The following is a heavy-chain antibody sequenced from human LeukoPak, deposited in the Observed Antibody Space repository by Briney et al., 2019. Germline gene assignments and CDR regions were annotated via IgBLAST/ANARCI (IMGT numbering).Heavy chain of an antibody. D-gene: IGHD6-6*01. Sequence: SETLSLTCAVYGGSFSGYYWSWIRQPPGKGLEWIGEINHSGSTNYNPSLKSRVTISVDTSKNQFSLNLSSVTAADTAVYYCARSGGFSSSPRYYYYYMDVWGKGTTVTVSS. CDR2: INHSGST. CDR1: GGSFSGYY. J-gene: IGHJ6*03. V-gene: IGHV4-34*01. CDR3: ARSGGFSSSPRYYYYYMDV.